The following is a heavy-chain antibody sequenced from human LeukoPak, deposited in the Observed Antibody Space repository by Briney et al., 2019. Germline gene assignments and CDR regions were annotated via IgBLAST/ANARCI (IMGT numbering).Heavy chain of an antibody. D-gene: IGHD4-17*01. CDR3: ARGTDDGEANWFDP. J-gene: IGHJ5*02. V-gene: IGHV4-61*02. CDR1: GGSISSGSYY. CDR2: IYTSGST. Sequence: SQTLSLTCTVSGGSISSGSYYWSWIRQPAGKGLEWIGRIYTSGSTNYNPSLKSRVTISVDTSKNQFSLKLSSVTAADTAVYYCARGTDDGEANWFDPWGQGTLVTVSS.